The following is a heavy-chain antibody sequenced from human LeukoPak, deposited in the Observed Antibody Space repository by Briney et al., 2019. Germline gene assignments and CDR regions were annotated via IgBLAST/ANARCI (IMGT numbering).Heavy chain of an antibody. Sequence: GGSLRLSCVASGFTFNSGDWMTWVRQAPGKGLEWVSAISGSGGSTYYADSVKGRFTISRDNSKNTLYLQMNSLRAEDTAVYYCAKALTMIVVVITPNNWFDPWGQGTLVTVSS. CDR2: ISGSGGST. CDR1: GFTFNSGDW. D-gene: IGHD3-22*01. CDR3: AKALTMIVVVITPNNWFDP. V-gene: IGHV3-23*01. J-gene: IGHJ5*02.